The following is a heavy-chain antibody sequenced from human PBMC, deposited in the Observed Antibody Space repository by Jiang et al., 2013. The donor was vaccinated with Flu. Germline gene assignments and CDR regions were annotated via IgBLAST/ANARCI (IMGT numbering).Heavy chain of an antibody. CDR2: ISSNGANT. CDR1: GFRFSDYV. J-gene: IGHJ6*04. CDR3: ARGGYYYYGMDV. D-gene: IGHD3-16*01. Sequence: QLLESGGGLVXPGGSLRLSCGASGFRFSDYVMYWVRQAPGKGLEYVSGISSNGANTYYGDSVRGRFFISRDNSEKRLYLQMGSLRAEDMGVYYCARGGYYYYGMDVWGKGTTVTVSS. V-gene: IGHV3-64*07.